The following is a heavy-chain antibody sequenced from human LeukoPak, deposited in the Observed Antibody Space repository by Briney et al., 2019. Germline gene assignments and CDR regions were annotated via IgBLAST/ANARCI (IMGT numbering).Heavy chain of an antibody. CDR2: ISYDGSNK. V-gene: IGHV3-30*18. J-gene: IGHJ4*02. CDR3: AKGRHMVRGVIGYFDY. D-gene: IGHD3-10*01. CDR1: GFTFSSYG. Sequence: GGSLRLSCAASGFTFSSYGMHWVRQAPGKGLEWVAVISYDGSNKYYADSVKGRFTITRDNSKNTLYPPMNSLRAEDTAVYYCAKGRHMVRGVIGYFDYWGQGTLVTVSS.